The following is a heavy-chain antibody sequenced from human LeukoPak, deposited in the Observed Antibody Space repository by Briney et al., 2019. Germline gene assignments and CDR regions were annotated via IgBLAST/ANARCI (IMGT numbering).Heavy chain of an antibody. CDR1: GASISAYY. J-gene: IGHJ4*02. CDR2: LFTPGST. CDR3: ARFGSGYPFYLDN. V-gene: IGHV4-4*09. D-gene: IGHD5-12*01. Sequence: SETLSLTCAVSGASISAYYWSWIRQPPGGGLGGIGHLFTPGSTYYNPSLTRLVTISVDSSKTQFSLTLRSVTAADTAVYFCARFGSGYPFYLDNWGQGTLVIVSS.